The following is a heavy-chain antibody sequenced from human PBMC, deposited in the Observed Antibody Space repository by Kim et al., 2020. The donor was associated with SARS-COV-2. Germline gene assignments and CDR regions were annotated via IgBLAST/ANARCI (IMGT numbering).Heavy chain of an antibody. V-gene: IGHV4-39*07. CDR3: ARGGPYSYGYTPTDY. D-gene: IGHD5-18*01. J-gene: IGHJ4*02. CDR2: IYYSGST. Sequence: SETLSLTCTVSGGSISSSSYYWGWIRQPPGKGLEWIGSIYYSGSTYYNPSLKSRVTISVDTSKNQFSLKLSSVTAADTAVYYCARGGPYSYGYTPTDYWGQGTLVTVST. CDR1: GGSISSSSYY.